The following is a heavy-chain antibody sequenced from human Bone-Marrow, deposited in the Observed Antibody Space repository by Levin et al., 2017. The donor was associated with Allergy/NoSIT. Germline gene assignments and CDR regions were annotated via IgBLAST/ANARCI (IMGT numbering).Heavy chain of an antibody. J-gene: IGHJ4*02. CDR1: GFSLTPPGMC. CDR2: IDSSDDK. CDR3: ARSSGINWNTFYFDY. D-gene: IGHD1-20*01. V-gene: IGHV2-70*11. Sequence: SGPTLVKPTQTLTLTCSFSGFSLTPPGMCINWLRQPPGKALEWLARIDSSDDKYYNTSLKSRLTLSKDTSGNQVVLSLTNLDPKDTATYYCARSSGINWNTFYFDYWGRGTLVTVSS.